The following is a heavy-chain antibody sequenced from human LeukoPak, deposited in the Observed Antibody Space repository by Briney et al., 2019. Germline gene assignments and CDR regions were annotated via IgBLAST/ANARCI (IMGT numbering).Heavy chain of an antibody. CDR3: ATRDHSGYDYYYYYGMDV. J-gene: IGHJ6*02. D-gene: IGHD5-12*01. CDR2: IVVGSGNT. V-gene: IGHV1-58*01. CDR1: GFTFTSSA. Sequence: SVKVSCKASGFTFTSSAVQWVRQARGQRLEWIGWIVVGSGNTNYAQKFQGRVTITAGKSTSTAYMELSSLRSEDTAVYYYATRDHSGYDYYYYYGMDVWGQGTTVTVSS.